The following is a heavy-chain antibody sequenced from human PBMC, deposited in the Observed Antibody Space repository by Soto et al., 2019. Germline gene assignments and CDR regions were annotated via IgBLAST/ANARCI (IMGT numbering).Heavy chain of an antibody. CDR1: GGSFSGYY. J-gene: IGHJ5*02. CDR2: INHSGST. CDR3: ARDYYGAWFDP. D-gene: IGHD3-10*01. V-gene: IGHV4-34*01. Sequence: QVQLQQWGAGLLKPSETLSLTCAVYGGSFSGYYWSWIRQPPGKGLEWIGEINHSGSTNYNPSLKSRVTISVDTSKTQFSLKLSSVTAADTAVYYCARDYYGAWFDPWGQGTLVTVSS.